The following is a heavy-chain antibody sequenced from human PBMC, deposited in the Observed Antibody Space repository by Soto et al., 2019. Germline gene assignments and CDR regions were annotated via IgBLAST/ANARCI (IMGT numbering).Heavy chain of an antibody. Sequence: GGSLRLSCVASGFTFNRYGMSWVRQAPGKGLEWVSAISGSGDNTYYADSVEGRFTISRDSSNNTLYLQMNSLRADDTALYYCVKLRLELLYLDSWGLGALVTVSS. CDR3: VKLRLELLYLDS. D-gene: IGHD1-7*01. V-gene: IGHV3-23*01. J-gene: IGHJ4*02. CDR1: GFTFNRYG. CDR2: ISGSGDNT.